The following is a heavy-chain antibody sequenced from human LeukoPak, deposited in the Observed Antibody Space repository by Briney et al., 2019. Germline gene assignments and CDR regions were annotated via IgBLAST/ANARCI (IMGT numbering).Heavy chain of an antibody. CDR3: ARTDLTDSSGWYGCDY. V-gene: IGHV1-2*02. D-gene: IGHD6-19*01. Sequence: ASVKVSCKASGYTFTGYYMHWVRQAPGQGLEWMGWINPNSGGTNYAQKFQGRVTMTRDTSISTAYMELSRLRSDDTAVYYCARTDLTDSSGWYGCDYWGQGTLVTVSS. CDR2: INPNSGGT. J-gene: IGHJ4*02. CDR1: GYTFTGYY.